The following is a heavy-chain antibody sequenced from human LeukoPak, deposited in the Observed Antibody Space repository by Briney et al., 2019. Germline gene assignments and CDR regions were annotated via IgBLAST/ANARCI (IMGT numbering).Heavy chain of an antibody. D-gene: IGHD3-10*01. V-gene: IGHV3-15*01. J-gene: IGHJ4*02. Sequence: PGGSLRLSCAASGFTFSNAWMSWVRQAPGKGLEWVGRIKSKTDGGTTDYAAPVKGRFTISRDDSKNTLYLQKNSLKTEDTAVYYCTSDSSGVLWFGEGFYWGQGTLVTVSS. CDR2: IKSKTDGGTT. CDR3: TSDSSGVLWFGEGFY. CDR1: GFTFSNAW.